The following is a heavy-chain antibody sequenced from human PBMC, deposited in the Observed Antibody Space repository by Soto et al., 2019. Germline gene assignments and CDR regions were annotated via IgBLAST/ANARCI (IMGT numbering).Heavy chain of an antibody. V-gene: IGHV3-15*01. CDR1: GIPFSAAW. CDR3: TWTADYYHGMAV. Sequence: EVQLVESGGGLVKPGGSLSLSCEPSGIPFSAAWMSWVRQAPGKELEWVGRIKSKGSGGTTDYAVPVQGRFTISREDSKNTMYLDMHSLKSEDTAVYYCTWTADYYHGMAVWGQGTTVTVSS. J-gene: IGHJ6*02. CDR2: IKSKGSGGTT.